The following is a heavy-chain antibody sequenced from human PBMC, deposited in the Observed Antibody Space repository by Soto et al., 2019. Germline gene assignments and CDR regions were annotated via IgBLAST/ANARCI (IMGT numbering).Heavy chain of an antibody. D-gene: IGHD4-17*01. J-gene: IGHJ4*02. CDR2: IYYSGSA. V-gene: IGHV4-59*01. Sequence: PSETLSLTCTVSGGSISSYYWSWIRQPPGKGLEWIGYIYYSGSANYNPSLKSRVTISVDTSKNQFSLKLSSVTAADTAVYYCARGAVYGDYVFDYWGQGTLVTVSS. CDR1: GGSISSYY. CDR3: ARGAVYGDYVFDY.